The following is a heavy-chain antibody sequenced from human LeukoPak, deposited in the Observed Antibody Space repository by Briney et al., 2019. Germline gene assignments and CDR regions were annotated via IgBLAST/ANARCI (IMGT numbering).Heavy chain of an antibody. D-gene: IGHD3-16*01. V-gene: IGHV1-18*01. J-gene: IGHJ6*02. CDR3: ARDVMIVPAVEYKNYGMDV. CDR2: ISTYNGHT. Sequence: ASVKVSCKASGYTFISYGISWVRQAPGQGLEWMGWISTYNGHTNYEQKFQGRVIMTTDTSTNTAFMELRSLRSDDTAVYYCARDVMIVPAVEYKNYGMDVWGQGTTVTVSS. CDR1: GYTFISYG.